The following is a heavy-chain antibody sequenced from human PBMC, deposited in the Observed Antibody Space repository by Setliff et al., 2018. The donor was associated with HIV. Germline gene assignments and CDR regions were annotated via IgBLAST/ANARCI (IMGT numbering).Heavy chain of an antibody. CDR3: ARGFYDFFYNYYMDV. CDR2: INPKSGGT. CDR1: GYTFTGYY. D-gene: IGHD3-3*01. Sequence: ASVKVSCKASGYTFTGYYMHWVRQAPGQGPEWLGRINPKSGGTRYAQKFQGRVTITRNTSISTVYMDLDSLRSDDAAVYYCARGFYDFFYNYYMDVWGKGTTVTVSS. J-gene: IGHJ6*03. V-gene: IGHV1-2*06.